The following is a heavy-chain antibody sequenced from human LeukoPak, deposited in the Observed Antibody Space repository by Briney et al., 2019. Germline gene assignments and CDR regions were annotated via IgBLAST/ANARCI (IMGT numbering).Heavy chain of an antibody. CDR3: VRDRNSNLRLGF. D-gene: IGHD5-12*01. CDR1: GGSFSGYY. Sequence: SETLSLTCAVYGGSFSGYYWSWIRQPPGKGLEWIGEINHSGSTNYNPSLKSRVTMSVDKSKNQFSLRLSSVTAADTAMYFSVRDRNSNLRLGFWGQGALVTVSS. J-gene: IGHJ4*02. V-gene: IGHV4-34*01. CDR2: INHSGST.